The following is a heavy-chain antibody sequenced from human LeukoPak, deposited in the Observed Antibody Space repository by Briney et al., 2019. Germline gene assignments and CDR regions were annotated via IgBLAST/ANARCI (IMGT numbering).Heavy chain of an antibody. CDR2: SRTSGRTT. Sequence: GGSLRLSCADSGFTLSDYDMRWIRQVPGKGLEWLSYSRTSGRTTFYADTVKGRFTISRDNAKNSLFLQMNSLSAEDTAVYYCARDPASDYWGQGTLVTVSS. CDR3: ARDPASDY. V-gene: IGHV3-11*01. D-gene: IGHD2-2*01. CDR1: GFTLSDYD. J-gene: IGHJ4*02.